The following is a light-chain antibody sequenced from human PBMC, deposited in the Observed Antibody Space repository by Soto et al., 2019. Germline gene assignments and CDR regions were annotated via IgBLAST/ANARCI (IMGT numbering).Light chain of an antibody. CDR1: SSDVGGYNY. CDR2: DVS. J-gene: IGLJ7*01. CDR3: SSYTSSSAPSAV. Sequence: QSALTQPASMSGSPGQSITISCTGTSSDVGGYNYVSWYQQHPGKAPKLMIYDVSNRPSGVSNRFSGSKSGNTASLTISGLQAEDEADYFCSSYTSSSAPSAVFGGGTQLTVL. V-gene: IGLV2-14*01.